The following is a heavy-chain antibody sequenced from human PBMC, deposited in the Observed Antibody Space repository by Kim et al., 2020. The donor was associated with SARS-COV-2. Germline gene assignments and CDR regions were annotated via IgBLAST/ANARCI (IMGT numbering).Heavy chain of an antibody. Sequence: TDYAAPVKGRFTISRDDSKTTLYLQMNSLKIEDTAVYYCTTLINRGWYRGVWGQGTLVTVSS. CDR2: T. D-gene: IGHD6-19*01. J-gene: IGHJ4*02. V-gene: IGHV3-15*01. CDR3: TTLINRGWYRGV.